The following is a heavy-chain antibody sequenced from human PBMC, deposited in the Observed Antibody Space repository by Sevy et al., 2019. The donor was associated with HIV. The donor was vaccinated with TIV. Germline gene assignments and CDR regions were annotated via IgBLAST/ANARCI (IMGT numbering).Heavy chain of an antibody. CDR3: ARGLKRGGRYAFDI. V-gene: IGHV3-48*02. CDR2: ISSSSTI. Sequence: GGSLRLSCAASGFTLSSYSMNWVRQAPGKGLEWVSYISSSSTIYYADTVKGRFTISRDNAKNSLYLQMNSLRDEDTAVYYCARGLKRGGRYAFDIWGQGTMVTVSS. D-gene: IGHD6-19*01. CDR1: GFTLSSYS. J-gene: IGHJ3*02.